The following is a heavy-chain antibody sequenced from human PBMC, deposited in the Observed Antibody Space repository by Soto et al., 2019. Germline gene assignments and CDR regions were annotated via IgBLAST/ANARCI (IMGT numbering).Heavy chain of an antibody. V-gene: IGHV4-31*03. J-gene: IGHJ4*02. D-gene: IGHD6-13*01. CDR1: GGSISSGGYY. Sequence: SETLSLTCTVSGGSISSGGYYWSWIRQHPGKGLEWIGYIYYSGSTYYNPSLKSRVTISVDTSKNQFSLKLSSVTAADTAVYYCARYVAAAGTNYFDYWGQGTLVTVSS. CDR3: ARYVAAAGTNYFDY. CDR2: IYYSGST.